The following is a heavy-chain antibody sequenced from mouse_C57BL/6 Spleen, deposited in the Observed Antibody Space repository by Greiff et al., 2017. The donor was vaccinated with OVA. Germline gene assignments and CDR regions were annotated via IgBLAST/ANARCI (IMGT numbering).Heavy chain of an antibody. J-gene: IGHJ4*01. Sequence: EVMLVESGGDLVKPGGSLKLSCAASGFTFSSYGMSWVRQTPDKRLEWVATISSGGSYTYYPDSVKGRFTISRDNAKNTLYLQMSSLKSEDTAMYYCARHNAYYSNLYAMDYWGQGTSVTVSS. D-gene: IGHD2-5*01. V-gene: IGHV5-6*01. CDR2: ISSGGSYT. CDR1: GFTFSSYG. CDR3: ARHNAYYSNLYAMDY.